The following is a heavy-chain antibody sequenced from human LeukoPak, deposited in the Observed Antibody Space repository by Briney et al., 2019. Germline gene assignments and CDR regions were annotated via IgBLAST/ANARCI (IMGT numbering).Heavy chain of an antibody. D-gene: IGHD2-2*01. CDR1: GYTFTSYY. CDR3: ARRYCSSTSCHGDYGSGSYYTPFGY. Sequence: ASVKVSCKASGYTFTSYYMHWVRQAPGQGLEWMGIINPSGGSTSYAQKFQGRVTMTRDMSTSTVYMELSSLRSEDTAVYYCARRYCSSTSCHGDYGSGSYYTPFGYWGQGTLVTVSS. CDR2: INPSGGST. J-gene: IGHJ4*02. V-gene: IGHV1-46*01.